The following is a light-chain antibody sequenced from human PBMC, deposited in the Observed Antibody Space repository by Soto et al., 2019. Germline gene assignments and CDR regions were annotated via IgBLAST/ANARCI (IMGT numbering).Light chain of an antibody. CDR3: SSYTSTSTLV. J-gene: IGLJ2*01. CDR2: DVS. CDR1: SSDVGVYNY. Sequence: QSVLTQPASVSGSPGQSITISCTGTSSDVGVYNYVPWYQQHPGKAPKLMIYDVSNRPSGVSNRFSGSKSGNTASLTISGLQAEDEADYYCSSYTSTSTLVFGGGTKLTVL. V-gene: IGLV2-14*01.